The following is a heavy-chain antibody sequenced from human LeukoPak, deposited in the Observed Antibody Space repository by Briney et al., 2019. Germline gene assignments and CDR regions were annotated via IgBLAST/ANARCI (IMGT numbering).Heavy chain of an antibody. CDR3: ARLYCGGDCHDY. CDR2: IYHSGST. J-gene: IGHJ4*02. V-gene: IGHV4-38-2*02. Sequence: SETLSLTCTVSGYSISSGYYWGWIRQPPGKGLEWIGSIYHSGSTYYNPSLKSRVTISVDTSKNQFSLKLSSVTAADTAVYYCARLYCGGDCHDYWGQGTLVTVSS. CDR1: GYSISSGYY. D-gene: IGHD2-21*01.